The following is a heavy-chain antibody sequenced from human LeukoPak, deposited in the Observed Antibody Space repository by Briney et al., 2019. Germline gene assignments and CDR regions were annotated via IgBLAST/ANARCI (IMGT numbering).Heavy chain of an antibody. J-gene: IGHJ4*02. V-gene: IGHV4-39*06. Sequence: SETLSLTCTVSGGSISSSSYYWGWIRQPPGKGLEWIGSIYYSGSTYYNPSLKSRVTISVDTSKNQFALRLSSVTAADTAVYYCARDLVVAAADYWGQGTLVTVSS. CDR3: ARDLVVAAADY. CDR2: IYYSGST. D-gene: IGHD2-15*01. CDR1: GGSISSSSYY.